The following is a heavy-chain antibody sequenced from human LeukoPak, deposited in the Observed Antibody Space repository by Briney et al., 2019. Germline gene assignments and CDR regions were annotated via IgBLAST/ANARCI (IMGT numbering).Heavy chain of an antibody. CDR2: ISGSGGST. CDR1: GSTFSSYA. V-gene: IGHV3-23*01. Sequence: GGSLRLSCAASGSTFSSYAMSWVRQAPGKGLEWVSAISGSGGSTYYADSVKGRFTISRDNSKNTLYLQMNSLRAEDTAVYYCAKEKAITMVRGVIIPVFDYWGQGTLVTVSS. J-gene: IGHJ4*02. D-gene: IGHD3-10*01. CDR3: AKEKAITMVRGVIIPVFDY.